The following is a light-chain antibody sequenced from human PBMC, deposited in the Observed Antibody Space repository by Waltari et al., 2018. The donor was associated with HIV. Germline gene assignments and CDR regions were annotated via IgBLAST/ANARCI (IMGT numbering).Light chain of an antibody. Sequence: DIQMTQSPSSLSASVGDRVTITCRASQGIASSLAWYQQKPGTAPKLLLFTASRLQSGVPSRFSGSASGTDYTLTISSLQPEDFATYFCLQYYSPSYTFGQGTKLEIE. CDR2: TAS. V-gene: IGKV1-NL1*01. CDR3: LQYYSPSYT. J-gene: IGKJ2*01. CDR1: QGIASS.